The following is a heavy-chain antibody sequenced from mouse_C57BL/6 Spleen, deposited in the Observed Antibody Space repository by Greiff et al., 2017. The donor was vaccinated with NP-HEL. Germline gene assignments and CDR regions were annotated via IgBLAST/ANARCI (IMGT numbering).Heavy chain of an antibody. Sequence: VMLVESGPELVKPGASVKISCKASGYAFSSSWMNWVKQRPGKGLEWIGRIYPGDGDTNYNGKFKGKATLTADKSSSTAYMQLSSLTSEDSAVYFCARGHYGSSYVGWYFDVWGTGTTVTVSS. CDR2: IYPGDGDT. V-gene: IGHV1-82*01. J-gene: IGHJ1*03. CDR1: GYAFSSSW. D-gene: IGHD1-1*01. CDR3: ARGHYGSSYVGWYFDV.